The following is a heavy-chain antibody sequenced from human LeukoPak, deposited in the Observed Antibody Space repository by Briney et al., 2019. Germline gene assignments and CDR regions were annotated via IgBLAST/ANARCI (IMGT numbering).Heavy chain of an antibody. J-gene: IGHJ6*03. V-gene: IGHV1-18*01. CDR1: GYTFTSYG. CDR3: ARDGRGYSSSWYRGYYCYYMDV. CDR2: ISAYNGNT. Sequence: ASVKVSCKASGYTFTSYGISWVRQAPGQGLEWMGWISAYNGNTNYAQKLQGRVTMTTDTSTSTAYMELRSLRSDDTAVYYCARDGRGYSSSWYRGYYCYYMDVWGKGTTVTVSS. D-gene: IGHD6-13*01.